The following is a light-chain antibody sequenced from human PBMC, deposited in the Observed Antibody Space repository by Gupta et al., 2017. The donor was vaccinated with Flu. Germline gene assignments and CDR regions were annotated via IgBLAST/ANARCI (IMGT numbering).Light chain of an antibody. CDR2: ENN. CDR3: GTWDSSLRAWV. Sequence: QSVLTQPPSVSAVPGQKVTTSCSGSSSNIGNNYVSWYQQLPGTAPKLLIYENNKRPSGIPDRFSGSKSGTSATLGITEIQNGDEADYYCGTWDSSLRAWVFGGGTKLTVL. V-gene: IGLV1-51*02. J-gene: IGLJ3*02. CDR1: SSNIGNNY.